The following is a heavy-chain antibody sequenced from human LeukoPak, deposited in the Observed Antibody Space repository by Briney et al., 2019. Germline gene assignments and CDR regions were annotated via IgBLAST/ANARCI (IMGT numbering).Heavy chain of an antibody. J-gene: IGHJ4*02. CDR3: ARNLAGHFGGFYFDD. V-gene: IGHV4-39*07. Sequence: SETLSLTCTVSGDSISSSTYYWGWIRQPPGKRLEWIGTVYYSGSTYYNPSLKSRVTISVDTSKNQFSLKLSSVTAADTAVYYCARNLAGHFGGFYFDDWGQGTLVTASS. D-gene: IGHD2-21*01. CDR2: VYYSGST. CDR1: GDSISSSTYY.